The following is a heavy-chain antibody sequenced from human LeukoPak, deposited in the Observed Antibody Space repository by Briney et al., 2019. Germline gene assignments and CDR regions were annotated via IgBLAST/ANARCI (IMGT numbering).Heavy chain of an antibody. V-gene: IGHV4-39*01. CDR1: GGSISSSSYY. J-gene: IGHJ4*02. Sequence: SETLSLTCTVSGGSISSSSYYWGWIRQPPGTGLEWIGSIYYSGSTYYNPSLKSRVTISVDTSKNQFSLKLSSVTAADTAVYYCARIYYDSSGYLYPYFDYWGQGTLVTVSS. CDR3: ARIYYDSSGYLYPYFDY. D-gene: IGHD3-22*01. CDR2: IYYSGST.